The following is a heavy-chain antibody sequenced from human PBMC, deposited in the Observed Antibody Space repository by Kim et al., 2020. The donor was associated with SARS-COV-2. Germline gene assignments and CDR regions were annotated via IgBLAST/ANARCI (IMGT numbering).Heavy chain of an antibody. D-gene: IGHD3-3*01. CDR2: ISGSGGST. CDR3: AKDEAPRDDFWSGYYLGGQPFDY. J-gene: IGHJ4*02. CDR1: GFTFSSYA. V-gene: IGHV3-23*01. Sequence: GGSLRLSCAASGFTFSSYAMSWVRQAPGKGLEWVSAISGSGGSTYYADSVKGRFTISRDNSKNTLYLQMNSLRAEDTAVYYCAKDEAPRDDFWSGYYLGGQPFDYWGQGTLVTVSS.